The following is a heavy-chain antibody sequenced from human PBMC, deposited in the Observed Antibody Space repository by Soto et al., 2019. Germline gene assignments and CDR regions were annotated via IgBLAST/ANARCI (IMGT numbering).Heavy chain of an antibody. V-gene: IGHV1-69*02. CDR2: IIPILGIA. CDR3: ASYDILTGPGGY. D-gene: IGHD3-9*01. CDR1: GGTFSSYT. J-gene: IGHJ4*02. Sequence: SVKVSCKASGGTFSSYTISWVRQAPGQGLEWMGRIIPILGIANYAQKSQGRVTITADKSTSTAYMELSSLRSEDTAVYYCASYDILTGPGGYWGQGTLVTVSS.